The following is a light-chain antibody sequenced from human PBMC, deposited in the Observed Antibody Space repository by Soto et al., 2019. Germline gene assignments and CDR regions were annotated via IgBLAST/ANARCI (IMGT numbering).Light chain of an antibody. Sequence: QSALTQPGSVSGSPGQSITISCTGTSSDVGGYNYVSWYQQHPGKAPKLMIYEVTNRPSGVSNRFSGSKSGNTASLTISGLQAEDETHYYCSSYTSSSTVVFGGGTKVTVL. V-gene: IGLV2-14*01. CDR1: SSDVGGYNY. CDR2: EVT. CDR3: SSYTSSSTVV. J-gene: IGLJ2*01.